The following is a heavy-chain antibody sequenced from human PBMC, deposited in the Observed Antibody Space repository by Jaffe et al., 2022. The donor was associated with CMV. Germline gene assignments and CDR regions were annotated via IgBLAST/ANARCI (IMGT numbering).Heavy chain of an antibody. V-gene: IGHV3-49*04. J-gene: IGHJ4*02. D-gene: IGHD4-4*01. CDR1: GFTFGDYA. CDR2: IRSKAYGGTT. Sequence: EVQLVESGGGLVQPGRSLRLSCTASGFTFGDYAMSWVRQAPGKGLEWVGFIRSKAYGGTTEYAASVKGRFTISRDDSKSIAYLQMNSLKTEDTAVYYCTAVTVTTPAWGQGTLVTVSS. CDR3: TAVTVTTPA.